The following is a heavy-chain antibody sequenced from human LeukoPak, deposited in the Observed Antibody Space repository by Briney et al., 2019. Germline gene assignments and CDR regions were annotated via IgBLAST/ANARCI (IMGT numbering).Heavy chain of an antibody. D-gene: IGHD1-1*01. CDR3: AKAKGDGTEY. V-gene: IGHV3-30*18. CDR1: GFTFSSYG. J-gene: IGHJ4*02. CDR2: ISYDRSNK. Sequence: GGSLRLSCAASGFTFSSYGMHWVRQAPGKGLEWVAVISYDRSNKYCADSVKGRFTISRDNSKNTLYLQMNSLRAEDTAVYYCAKAKGDGTEYWGQGTLDTVSS.